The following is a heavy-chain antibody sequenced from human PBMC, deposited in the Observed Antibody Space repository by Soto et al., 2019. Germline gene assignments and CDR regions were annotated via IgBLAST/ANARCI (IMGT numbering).Heavy chain of an antibody. V-gene: IGHV1-69*02. CDR2: IIPILGIA. J-gene: IGHJ6*02. CDR3: ANKDYDSSEYYYYGMDV. Sequence: QVQLVQSGAEVKKPGSSVKVSCKASGGTFSSYLISWVRQAPGQGLEWMGRIIPILGIANYAQKFQGRVTITADKSTSTAYMELRSMRSEDTAVYYCANKDYDSSEYYYYGMDVWGQGTTVTVSS. CDR1: GGTFSSYL. D-gene: IGHD3-22*01.